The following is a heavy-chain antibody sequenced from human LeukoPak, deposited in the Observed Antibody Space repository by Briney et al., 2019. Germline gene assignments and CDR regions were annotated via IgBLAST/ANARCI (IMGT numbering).Heavy chain of an antibody. J-gene: IGHJ6*03. V-gene: IGHV3-48*01. CDR3: ARSYDHTGSHFYYYMDV. CDR2: ISSGSDTI. D-gene: IGHD3-22*01. CDR1: GFTFNSYT. Sequence: GGSLRLSCAASGFTFNSYTMNWVRQAPGQGLEWVSFISSGSDTIYYADSVKGRFTISRDNAKNSLSLRMNSLSAEDTAVYFCARSYDHTGSHFYYYMDVWDKGTTVTVSS.